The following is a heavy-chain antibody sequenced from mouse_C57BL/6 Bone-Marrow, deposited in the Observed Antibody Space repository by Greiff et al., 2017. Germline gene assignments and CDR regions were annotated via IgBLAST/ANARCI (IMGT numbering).Heavy chain of an antibody. CDR3: ARPRTDWYFDV. J-gene: IGHJ1*03. Sequence: QVQLQQPGAELVKPGASVKVSCRASGYTFTSYWMHWVKQRPGQGLEWSGRIHPSDSDTNYNQKFKGKATLTVDKSSSTAYMQLSSLTSEDSAVYYCARPRTDWYFDVWGTGTTVTVSS. V-gene: IGHV1-74*01. CDR2: IHPSDSDT. CDR1: GYTFTSYW.